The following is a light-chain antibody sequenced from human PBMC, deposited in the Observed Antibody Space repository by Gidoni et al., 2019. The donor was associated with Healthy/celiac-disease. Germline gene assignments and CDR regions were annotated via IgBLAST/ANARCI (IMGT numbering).Light chain of an antibody. Sequence: SHVPTQPPSASAAPGQTASIPCGGNNIGSKSVHWYQQKPGPAPVLVVYGDSDRPSGIPERFSGSNSGNTATLTISRVEAGDEADYYCQVWDSSSDHPVFGGGTKLTVL. V-gene: IGLV3-21*02. CDR3: QVWDSSSDHPV. CDR1: NIGSKS. J-gene: IGLJ3*02. CDR2: GDS.